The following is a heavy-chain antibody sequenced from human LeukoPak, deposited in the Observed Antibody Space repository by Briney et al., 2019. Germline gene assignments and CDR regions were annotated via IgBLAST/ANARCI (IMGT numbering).Heavy chain of an antibody. D-gene: IGHD6-19*01. Sequence: MSSETLSLTCTVSGGSISSSSYYWGWIRQPPGKGLEWIGSIYYSGSTYYNPSLKSRVTISVDTSKNQFSLKLSSVTAADTAVYYCARECRFSGCLDYWGQGTLVTVSS. J-gene: IGHJ4*02. V-gene: IGHV4-39*07. CDR2: IYYSGST. CDR1: GGSISSSSYY. CDR3: ARECRFSGCLDY.